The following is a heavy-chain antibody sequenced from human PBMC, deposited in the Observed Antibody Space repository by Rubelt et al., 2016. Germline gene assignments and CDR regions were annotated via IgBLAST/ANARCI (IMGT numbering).Heavy chain of an antibody. Sequence: QVQLQESGPGLVKPSQTLSLTCTVYGGSFSGYYWSWIRQPPGKGLEWIGEINHSGSTNYNPSLKSRVTISVDTSKNHFSLKLSSVTAADTAVYYCARAPSIAVAGTVNYYGMDVWGQGPRSPSP. CDR3: ARAPSIAVAGTVNYYGMDV. V-gene: IGHV4-34*09. CDR2: INHSGST. CDR1: GGSFSGYY. D-gene: IGHD6-19*01. J-gene: IGHJ6*02.